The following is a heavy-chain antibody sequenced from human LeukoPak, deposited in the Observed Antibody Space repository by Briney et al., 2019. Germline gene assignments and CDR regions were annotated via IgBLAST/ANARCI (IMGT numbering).Heavy chain of an antibody. D-gene: IGHD1-1*01. V-gene: IGHV3-48*03. J-gene: IGHJ6*03. CDR1: GFNFNNHE. Sequence: PGGSLRLSCAASGFNFNNHEMNWVRQAPGKGLEWVAYISSGGSSMYYADSVKGRFTISRDNAKNSLYLQMNSLRAEDTAVYYCARDDGAYNQHSMDVWGKGTTVTVSS. CDR3: ARDDGAYNQHSMDV. CDR2: ISSGGSSM.